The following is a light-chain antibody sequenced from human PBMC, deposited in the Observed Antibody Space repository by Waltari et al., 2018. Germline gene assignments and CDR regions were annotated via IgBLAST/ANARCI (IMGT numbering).Light chain of an antibody. CDR3: QTWATGGV. V-gene: IGLV4-69*01. Sequence: QFVVTQSPSASASLGASVRLTCTLRGGHLNYAIACQQQRPEKGLRFLIKLNGDGSHTKGDGIPDRFSASSSGSDYYLTISSLQSEDEADYYCQTWATGGVFGGGTKLTVL. CDR1: GGHLNYA. CDR2: LNGDGSH. J-gene: IGLJ3*02.